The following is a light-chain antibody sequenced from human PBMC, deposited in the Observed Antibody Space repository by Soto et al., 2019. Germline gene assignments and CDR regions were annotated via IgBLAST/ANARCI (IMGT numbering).Light chain of an antibody. J-gene: IGLJ1*01. CDR1: SRDVGRYNF. V-gene: IGLV2-23*01. CDR3: CSYTTSRSYV. CDR2: DAT. Sequence: QSALTQPASVSGSPGQSITISCTGTSRDVGRYNFVSWYQHHPGKAPKVIIYDATKRPSGVSNRFSGSKSGNTASLTISGLQAEDENYYYCCSYTTSRSYVFGTGTKLTVL.